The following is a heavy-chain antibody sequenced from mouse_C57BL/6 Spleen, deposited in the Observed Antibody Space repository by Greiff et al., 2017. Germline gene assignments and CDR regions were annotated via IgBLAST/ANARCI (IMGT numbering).Heavy chain of an antibody. CDR3: AIHELRYSMDY. V-gene: IGHV5-9*01. J-gene: IGHJ4*01. CDR1: GFTFSSYT. Sequence: EVKLVESGGGLVKPGGSLKLSCAASGFTFSSYTMPWVRQTPEKRLEWVATISGGGGNTYYPDSVKGRFTIARDNAKNTLYLQMSSLRSEDTALYYCAIHELRYSMDYWGQGTSVTVSS. CDR2: ISGGGGNT.